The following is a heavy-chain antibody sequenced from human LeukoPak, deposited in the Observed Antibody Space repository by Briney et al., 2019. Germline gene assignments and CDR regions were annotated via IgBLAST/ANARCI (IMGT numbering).Heavy chain of an antibody. CDR2: ISAYNGNT. Sequence: PGASVKVSCKASGYTFTSYGISWVRQAPGQGHEWMGWISAYNGNTNYAQKLQGRVTMTTDTSTSTAYMELRSLRSDDTAVYYCARDPGTRDYGDYYFDYWGQGTLVTVSS. J-gene: IGHJ4*02. CDR3: ARDPGTRDYGDYYFDY. CDR1: GYTFTSYG. V-gene: IGHV1-18*01. D-gene: IGHD4-17*01.